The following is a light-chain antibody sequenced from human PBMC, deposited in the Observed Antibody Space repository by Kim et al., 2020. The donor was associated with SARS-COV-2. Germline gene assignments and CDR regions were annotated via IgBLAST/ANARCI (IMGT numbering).Light chain of an antibody. CDR1: SSNIGSNY. J-gene: IGLJ2*01. CDR3: AAWDDSLSGRRV. V-gene: IGLV1-47*01. Sequence: ELTQPPSASGTPGQRVTISCSGSSSNIGSNYVYRYQQLPGTAPKLLIYRNNQRPSGVPDRFSGSKSGTSASLAISGLRSEDEADYYCAAWDDSLSGRRVFGGGTQLTVL. CDR2: RNN.